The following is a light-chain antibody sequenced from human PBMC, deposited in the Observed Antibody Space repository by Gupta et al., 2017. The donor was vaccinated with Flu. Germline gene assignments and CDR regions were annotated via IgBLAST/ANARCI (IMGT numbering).Light chain of an antibody. V-gene: IGLV2-23*01. CDR1: SSDVGSYKL. CDR2: EGS. CDR3: CSYVGSSTSV. Sequence: QSALTQPASVSGSPGQSLPISCTGTSSDVGSYKLVSWYQHHPGKAPKLLIHEGSKRPSGVSHRFSGSKSGNTASLTISGLQAEDEADYYCCSYVGSSTSVFGGGTKLTVL. J-gene: IGLJ2*01.